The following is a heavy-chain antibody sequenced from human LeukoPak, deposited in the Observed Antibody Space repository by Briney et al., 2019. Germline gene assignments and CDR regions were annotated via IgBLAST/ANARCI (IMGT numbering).Heavy chain of an antibody. Sequence: SETLSPTCTVSGGSISSYYWSWIRQPAGKGLEWIGRIYTSGSTNYNPSLKSRVTMSVDTSKNQFSLKLSSVTAADTAMYYCARALAVADNFDYWGQGTLVTVSS. CDR2: IYTSGST. D-gene: IGHD6-19*01. CDR3: ARALAVADNFDY. CDR1: GGSISSYY. V-gene: IGHV4-4*07. J-gene: IGHJ4*02.